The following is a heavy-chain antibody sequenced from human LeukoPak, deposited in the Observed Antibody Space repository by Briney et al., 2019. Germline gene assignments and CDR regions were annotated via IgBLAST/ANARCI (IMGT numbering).Heavy chain of an antibody. CDR2: IDSSGRNT. J-gene: IGHJ4*02. Sequence: GGTLRLSCAASGFTFSRNGMSWVRQAPGKGLEWVSAIDSSGRNTHYADSVKGRFSISRDNSKNTLILQMNSLRVEDTAVYYCATYRQVLLPFESWGQGTLVTVSS. D-gene: IGHD2-8*02. CDR3: ATYRQVLLPFES. V-gene: IGHV3-23*05. CDR1: GFTFSRNG.